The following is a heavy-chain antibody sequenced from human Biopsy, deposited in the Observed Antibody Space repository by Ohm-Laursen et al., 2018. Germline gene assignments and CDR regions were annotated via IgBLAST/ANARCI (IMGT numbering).Heavy chain of an antibody. CDR3: ARVAGGYAYYYGMDV. J-gene: IGHJ6*02. CDR2: IYYDGIT. Sequence: PSDTLSLTCAVSGYSVTNDYYWGWIRQPPGKGLEWIGNIYYDGITYYNPSLKSRVPMSVDTSKNQFSLRLTSVTAADTAVYYCARVAGGYAYYYGMDVWGQGTTVIVSS. D-gene: IGHD5-12*01. V-gene: IGHV4-38-2*01. CDR1: GYSVTNDYY.